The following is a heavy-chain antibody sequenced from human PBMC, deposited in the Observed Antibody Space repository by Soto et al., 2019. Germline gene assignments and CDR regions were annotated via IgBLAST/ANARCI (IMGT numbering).Heavy chain of an antibody. CDR1: GFTFDDYA. CDR3: AKAYSSGYYYEFYYFDY. V-gene: IGHV3-9*01. CDR2: ISWNSGSI. Sequence: ESGGGLVQPGRSLRLSCAASGFTFDDYAMHWVRQAPGKGLEWVSGISWNSGSIGYADSVKGRFTISRDNAKNSLYLQMNSLRAEDTALYYCAKAYSSGYYYEFYYFDYWGQGTLVTVSS. J-gene: IGHJ4*02. D-gene: IGHD3-22*01.